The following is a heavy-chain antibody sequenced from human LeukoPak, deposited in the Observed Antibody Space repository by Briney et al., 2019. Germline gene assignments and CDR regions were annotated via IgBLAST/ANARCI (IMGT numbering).Heavy chain of an antibody. Sequence: SETLSLTCTVSGGSISSSSYYWGWIRQPPGKGLEWIGSIYYSGSTYYNPSLKSRVTISVDTSKNQFSLKLSSVTAADTAVYYCARDITGHYYDSSGYPNWFDPWGQGTLVTVSS. CDR2: IYYSGST. V-gene: IGHV4-39*07. CDR1: GGSISSSSYY. D-gene: IGHD3-22*01. CDR3: ARDITGHYYDSSGYPNWFDP. J-gene: IGHJ5*02.